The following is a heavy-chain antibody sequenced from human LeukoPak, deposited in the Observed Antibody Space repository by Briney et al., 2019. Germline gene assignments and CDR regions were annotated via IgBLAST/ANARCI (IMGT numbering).Heavy chain of an antibody. J-gene: IGHJ5*02. D-gene: IGHD1-20*01. V-gene: IGHV3-30*02. CDR2: IRYDGSNK. CDR1: GFTFSSYG. CDR3: AKDIGYNWNVGFDP. Sequence: GGSLRLSCAASGFTFSSYGMHWVRQAPGKGLEWVAFIRYDGSNKYYADSEKGRFTISRANSKNTLYLQMNSLRAEDTAVYYCAKDIGYNWNVGFDPWGQGTLVTVSS.